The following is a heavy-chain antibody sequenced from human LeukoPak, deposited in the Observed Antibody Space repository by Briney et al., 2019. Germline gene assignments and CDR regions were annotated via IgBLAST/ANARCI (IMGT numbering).Heavy chain of an antibody. V-gene: IGHV3-23*01. CDR2: ISETSTYT. J-gene: IGHJ6*02. D-gene: IGHD6-19*01. Sequence: GGSLRLSCAASGFTFSSYWMHWVRQAPGKGLEWVSAISETSTYTYYADSVKGRFIISRDNSKNTLFLQMNSLRAEDTAVYYCTKDGAGTYYGIDVWGQGTTVTVSS. CDR3: TKDGAGTYYGIDV. CDR1: GFTFSSYW.